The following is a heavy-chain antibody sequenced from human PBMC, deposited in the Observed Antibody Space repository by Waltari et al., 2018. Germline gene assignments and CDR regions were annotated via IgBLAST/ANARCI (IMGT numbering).Heavy chain of an antibody. CDR1: GYSFTSHG. J-gene: IGHJ4*02. Sequence: DVQLVQSGAEVKKPEESLRISCEGSGYSFTSHGISWVRQMPGKGLEWVGRIDPSDSFRNYGPAFEGHVTISVDQSLRTAYLQWDSLKASDTAIYYCVRHRTTYPLEIDYWGQGTLVTVSS. D-gene: IGHD2-2*01. CDR2: IDPSDSFR. V-gene: IGHV5-10-1*01. CDR3: VRHRTTYPLEIDY.